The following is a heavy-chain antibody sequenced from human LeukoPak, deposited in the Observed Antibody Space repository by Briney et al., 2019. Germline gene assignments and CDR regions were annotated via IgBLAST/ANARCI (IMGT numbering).Heavy chain of an antibody. J-gene: IGHJ5*02. D-gene: IGHD6-19*01. CDR2: IYYSGST. CDR3: ARDLMPYSSGWVGWFDP. Sequence: SETLSLTCTVSGGSISSYYWSWIRQPPGKGLEWIGYIYYSGSTDYNPSLKSRVTISVDTSKNQFSLKLSSVTAADTAVYYCARDLMPYSSGWVGWFDPWGQGTLVTVSS. CDR1: GGSISSYY. V-gene: IGHV4-59*01.